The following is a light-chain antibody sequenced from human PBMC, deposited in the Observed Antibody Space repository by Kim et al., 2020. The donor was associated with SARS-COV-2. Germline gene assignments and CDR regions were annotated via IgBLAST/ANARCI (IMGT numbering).Light chain of an antibody. CDR3: QKYNSARSLT. CDR1: QGISNY. Sequence: VGDRVTITSRASQGISNYLAWYQQKQGKVPTLLLYAASTFQSGVPSRFSGSGSGTDFTLTISSLQPEDVATYYCQKYNSARSLTFGGGTQVDIK. V-gene: IGKV1-27*01. J-gene: IGKJ4*01. CDR2: AAS.